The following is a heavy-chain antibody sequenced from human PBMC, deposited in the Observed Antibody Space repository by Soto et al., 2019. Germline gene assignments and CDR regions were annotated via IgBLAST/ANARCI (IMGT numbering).Heavy chain of an antibody. Sequence: SETLSLTCAVYGGSFSGYYWSWIRQPPGKGLEWIGEINRSGSTNYNPSLKSRVTISVDTSKNQFSLKLSSVTAADTAVYYCARVGSSYWFDPWGQGTLVTVSS. J-gene: IGHJ5*02. CDR1: GGSFSGYY. V-gene: IGHV4-34*01. D-gene: IGHD2-15*01. CDR2: INRSGST. CDR3: ARVGSSYWFDP.